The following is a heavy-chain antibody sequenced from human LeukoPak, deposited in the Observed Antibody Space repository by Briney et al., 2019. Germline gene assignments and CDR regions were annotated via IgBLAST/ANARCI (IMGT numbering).Heavy chain of an antibody. V-gene: IGHV4-39*01. J-gene: IGHJ4*02. CDR2: IYYSGST. CDR3: ARVDTAMVNDYFDY. Sequence: SETLSLTCTVSGGSISSSSYYWGWIRQPPGKGLEWIGSIYYSGSTYYNPSLKSRVTISVDTPKNQFSLKLSSVTAADTAVYYCARVDTAMVNDYFDYWGQGTLVTVSS. CDR1: GGSISSSSYY. D-gene: IGHD5-18*01.